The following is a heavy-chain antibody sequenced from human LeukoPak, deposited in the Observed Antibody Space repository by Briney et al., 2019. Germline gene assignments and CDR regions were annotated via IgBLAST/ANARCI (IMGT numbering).Heavy chain of an antibody. D-gene: IGHD2-2*01. CDR1: GYTFTTYA. Sequence: ASVKVSCKASGYTFTTYAIHWVRQAPGQGLQWMGWISVGDGNTNYSQKFQGRVTLTRDTSASTAYMEPTSLISEDTAVYYCARGYSGVVPAAHPDFWGQGTPATVSS. CDR3: ARGYSGVVPAAHPDF. J-gene: IGHJ4*02. CDR2: ISVGDGNT. V-gene: IGHV1-3*01.